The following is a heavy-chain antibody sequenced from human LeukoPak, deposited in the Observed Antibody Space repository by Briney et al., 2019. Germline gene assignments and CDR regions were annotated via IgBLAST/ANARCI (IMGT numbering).Heavy chain of an antibody. D-gene: IGHD3-10*01. CDR2: IYTSGST. CDR1: GGSISSYY. V-gene: IGHV4-4*07. Sequence: SETLSLTCTVSGGSISSYYWSWIRQPAGKGLEWIGRIYTSGSTNYNPSLKSRVTMSIDTSKNQFSLKLSSVTAAGTAVYYCARAGDGSGSYDNADYDYWGQGTLVTVSS. CDR3: ARAGDGSGSYDNADYDY. J-gene: IGHJ4*02.